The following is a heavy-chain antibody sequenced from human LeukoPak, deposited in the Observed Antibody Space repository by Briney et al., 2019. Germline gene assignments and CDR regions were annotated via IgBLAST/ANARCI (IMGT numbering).Heavy chain of an antibody. D-gene: IGHD1-1*01. J-gene: IGHJ4*02. CDR2: ISSSSSNI. V-gene: IGHV3-21*01. CDR1: GFTFSSYS. CDR3: ARCATGRTFGSLREIKRSREIDY. Sequence: GGSLRLSCAASGFTFSSYSMNWVRQAPGKGLEWVSSISSSSSNIYYADSVKGRFTISRDNAKNSLYLQMNSLRVEDTAVYYCARCATGRTFGSLREIKRSREIDYWGQGTLVTVSS.